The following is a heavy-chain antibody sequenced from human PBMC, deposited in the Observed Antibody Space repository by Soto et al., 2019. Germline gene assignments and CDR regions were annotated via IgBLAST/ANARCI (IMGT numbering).Heavy chain of an antibody. CDR2: IYYSGST. J-gene: IGHJ6*03. CDR3: ARVAGYCSSTSCYSYYMDV. Sequence: PSETLSLTCTVSGGSISSSSYYWGWIRQPPGKGLEWIGSIYYSGSTYYNPSLKSRVTISVDTSKNQFSLKPSSVTAADTAVYYCARVAGYCSSTSCYSYYMDVWGKGTTVTVSS. CDR1: GGSISSSSYY. D-gene: IGHD2-2*01. V-gene: IGHV4-39*01.